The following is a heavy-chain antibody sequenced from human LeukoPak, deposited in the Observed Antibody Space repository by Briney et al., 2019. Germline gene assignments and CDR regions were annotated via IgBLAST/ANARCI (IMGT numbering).Heavy chain of an antibody. V-gene: IGHV5-51*01. CDR2: IYPGDSDT. D-gene: IGHD2-15*01. J-gene: IGHJ6*03. Sequence: GESLKISCKGSGYSFTSYWIGWVRQMPGKGLEWMGIIYPGDSDTRYSPSFQGQVTISADKSISTAYLQWSSLKASDTAMYYCARVVVAATGRGYMDVWGKGTTVTVSS. CDR1: GYSFTSYW. CDR3: ARVVVAATGRGYMDV.